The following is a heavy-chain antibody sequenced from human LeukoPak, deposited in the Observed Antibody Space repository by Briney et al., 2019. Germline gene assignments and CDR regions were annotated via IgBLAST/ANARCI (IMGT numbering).Heavy chain of an antibody. CDR1: GGYISSGTYY. CDR3: ARRRDFGILIVKGDAFDI. V-gene: IGHV4-61*02. CDR2: IYSSGST. D-gene: IGHD3-9*01. J-gene: IGHJ3*02. Sequence: SQTLSLTCTVSGGYISSGTYYWTWLRPPAGKGLEWIGRIYSSGSTSYNPSLDSRVRISIDPSKNQFALKMSSVTAADTAVYYCARRRDFGILIVKGDAFDICGHGTMVTVSS.